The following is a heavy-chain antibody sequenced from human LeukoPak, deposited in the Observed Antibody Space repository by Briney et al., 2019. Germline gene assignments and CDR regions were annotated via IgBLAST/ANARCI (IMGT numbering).Heavy chain of an antibody. Sequence: GASVKVSCKASGGSFSSYVITWVCQAPVQGLEWMGRIIPVLGVSNFAQKFEGRVTMTTDTSTSTAYMELRSLRSDDTAVYYCARDGLVVVKGNWFDPWGQGTLVTVSS. CDR1: GGSFSSYV. J-gene: IGHJ5*02. D-gene: IGHD2-15*01. V-gene: IGHV1-69*04. CDR2: IIPVLGVS. CDR3: ARDGLVVVKGNWFDP.